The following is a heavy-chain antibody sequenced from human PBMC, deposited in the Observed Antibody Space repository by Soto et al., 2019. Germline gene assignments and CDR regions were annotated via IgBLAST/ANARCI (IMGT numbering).Heavy chain of an antibody. CDR3: ARDPRSITGTTSSEDFQH. CDR1: GGTFSGYA. CDR2: IIPLLGIA. D-gene: IGHD1-20*01. V-gene: IGHV1-69*01. Sequence: QAQLMQSGAEVKKPGSSVKVSCKASGGTFSGYAINWVRQAPGQGLEWMGGIIPLLGIADYGQKFQGRITIAADESTGTAYMDLRGLRSEDTAVYYCARDPRSITGTTSSEDFQHWCQGNLVSVSS. J-gene: IGHJ1*01.